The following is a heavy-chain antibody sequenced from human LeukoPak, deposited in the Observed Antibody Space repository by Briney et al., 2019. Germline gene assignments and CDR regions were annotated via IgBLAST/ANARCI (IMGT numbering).Heavy chain of an antibody. CDR1: GGTFSSYA. J-gene: IGHJ4*02. Sequence: GASVKVSCKASGGTFSSYAISWVRQAPGQGLEWMGRIIPILGIANYAQKFQGRVTITADKSTSTAYMELSSLRSEDTAVYYCAREAGIAAAGTPWSYYFDYWGQGTLVTVSS. CDR3: AREAGIAAAGTPWSYYFDY. CDR2: IIPILGIA. D-gene: IGHD6-13*01. V-gene: IGHV1-69*04.